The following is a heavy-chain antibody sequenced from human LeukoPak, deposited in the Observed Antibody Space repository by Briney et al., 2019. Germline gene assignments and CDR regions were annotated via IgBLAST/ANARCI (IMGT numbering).Heavy chain of an antibody. J-gene: IGHJ4*02. CDR1: GGSISSYY. CDR3: ARGPPMVVTPFDY. D-gene: IGHD4-23*01. CDR2: IYYSGST. Sequence: SETLSLTCTVSGGSISSYYWSWIRQPPGKGLEWIGYIYYSGSTNYNPSLKSRVTISVDTSKNQFSLKLSSVSAADTAVYYCARGPPMVVTPFDYWGQGTLVTVSS. V-gene: IGHV4-59*01.